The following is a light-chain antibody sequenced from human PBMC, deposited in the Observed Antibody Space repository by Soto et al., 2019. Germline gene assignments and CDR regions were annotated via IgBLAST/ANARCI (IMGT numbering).Light chain of an antibody. J-gene: IGKJ4*01. V-gene: IGKV3-15*01. Sequence: EIVMTQSPATLSVSPGERATLSCRASQSISRNLAWYQQKPGQAPRLLIYAASTRATGLPARFSGSGSGTEFTLTISSLQSEDFAVYYCQQHGTWPLTFGGGTKVEI. CDR2: AAS. CDR1: QSISRN. CDR3: QQHGTWPLT.